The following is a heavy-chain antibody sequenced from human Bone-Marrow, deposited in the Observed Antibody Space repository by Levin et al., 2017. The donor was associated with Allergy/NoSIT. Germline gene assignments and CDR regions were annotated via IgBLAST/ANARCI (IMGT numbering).Heavy chain of an antibody. J-gene: IGHJ6*03. Sequence: GGSLRLSCGASGFTFSSYDMSWVRQAPGKGLEWVSSISHHGGTTYYADSVKGRFTISRDNSKNTVYLQMNSLRAEDTAVYCCAKDHYSPPYYYCYYMDIWGKGSTVTVSS. CDR3: AKDHYSPPYYYCYYMDI. V-gene: IGHV3-23*01. CDR2: ISHHGGTT. D-gene: IGHD2-15*01. CDR1: GFTFSSYD.